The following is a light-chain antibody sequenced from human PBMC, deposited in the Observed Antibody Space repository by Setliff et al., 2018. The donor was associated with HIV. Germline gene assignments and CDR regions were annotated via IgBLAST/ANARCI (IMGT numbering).Light chain of an antibody. CDR3: CSNTGSNTYV. Sequence: QSVLTQPASVSGSPGQSITISCSGTNNDIGGYNHVSWYQQKPGKPPQLMIYQASKRPSGVSNRFSGSKSGNTASLTISGLQAEDEADYYCCSNTGSNTYVFGTGTKVTVL. J-gene: IGLJ1*01. V-gene: IGLV2-23*01. CDR1: NNDIGGYNH. CDR2: QAS.